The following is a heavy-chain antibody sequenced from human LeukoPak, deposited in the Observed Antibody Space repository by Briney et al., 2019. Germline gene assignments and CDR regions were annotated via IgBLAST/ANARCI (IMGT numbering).Heavy chain of an antibody. V-gene: IGHV1-24*01. CDR3: ASVLGLPPGWFDP. Sequence: GASVKVSCKVSGYTLTELSMHWVRRAPGKGLEWMGGFDPEDGETIYAQKFQGRVTMTEDTSTDTAYMELSSLRSEDTAVYYCASVLGLPPGWFDPWGQRTLVTVSS. J-gene: IGHJ5*02. D-gene: IGHD4-11*01. CDR1: GYTLTELS. CDR2: FDPEDGET.